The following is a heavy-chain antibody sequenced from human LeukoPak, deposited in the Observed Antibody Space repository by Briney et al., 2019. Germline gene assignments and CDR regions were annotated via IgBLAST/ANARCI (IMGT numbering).Heavy chain of an antibody. V-gene: IGHV4-31*03. CDR3: AREPRDYGSGSYYTDAFDI. J-gene: IGHJ3*02. CDR2: IYYSGST. Sequence: PSETLSLTCTVSGGSISSGGYYWSWIRQHPGTGLEWIGYIYYSGSTYYNPSLKGRVTMSVDTSKNQFSLKLNSVTAADTAVYYCAREPRDYGSGSYYTDAFDIWGQGTMVTVSS. D-gene: IGHD3-10*01. CDR1: GGSISSGGYY.